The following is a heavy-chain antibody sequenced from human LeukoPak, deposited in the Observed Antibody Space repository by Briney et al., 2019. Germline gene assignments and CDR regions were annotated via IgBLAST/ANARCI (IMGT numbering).Heavy chain of an antibody. V-gene: IGHV4-59*08. J-gene: IGHJ4*02. CDR1: AGSISSSD. Sequence: PSETLSLTCTVSAGSISSSDWSWIRQPPGKGLEWIGYIYYSGSTNYNPSLKSRVTISVDTSKNQFSLKLNSVTAADTAVYYCARQGPLTTAVTTRTNPFDYWGQGTLVTVSS. CDR3: ARQGPLTTAVTTRTNPFDY. CDR2: IYYSGST. D-gene: IGHD4-11*01.